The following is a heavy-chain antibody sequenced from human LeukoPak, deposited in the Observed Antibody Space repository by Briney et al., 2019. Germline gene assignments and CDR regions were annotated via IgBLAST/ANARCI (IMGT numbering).Heavy chain of an antibody. D-gene: IGHD2-2*02. CDR1: GGSISSSSYY. Sequence: KASETLSLTCTVSGGSISSSSYYWGWIRQPPGKGLEWIGSIYYSGSTYYNPSLKSRVTISVDTSKNQFSLKLSSVTAADTAVYYCARVGYCSSTSCYTHRYYYGMDVWGQGTTVTVSS. CDR3: ARVGYCSSTSCYTHRYYYGMDV. J-gene: IGHJ6*02. CDR2: IYYSGST. V-gene: IGHV4-39*01.